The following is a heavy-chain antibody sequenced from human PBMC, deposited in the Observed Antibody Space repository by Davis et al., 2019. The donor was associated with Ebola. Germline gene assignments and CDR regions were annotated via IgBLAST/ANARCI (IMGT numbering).Heavy chain of an antibody. CDR3: ARDYCDSSGYYYDTFDI. CDR1: GYSFSTCG. CDR2: TSTYNGNT. V-gene: IGHV1-18*01. J-gene: IGHJ3*02. Sequence: AASVLVFCKASGYSFSTCGISWVRQAPGQGLEWVGWTSTYNGNTNYAQKLQDRVTMTTDTSTTTAYMELRSLRSDDTALYYCARDYCDSSGYYYDTFDIWGQGTMVTVSS. D-gene: IGHD3-22*01.